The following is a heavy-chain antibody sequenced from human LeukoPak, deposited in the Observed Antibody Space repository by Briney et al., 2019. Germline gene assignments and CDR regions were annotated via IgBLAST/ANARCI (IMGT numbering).Heavy chain of an antibody. V-gene: IGHV1-2*02. J-gene: IGHJ4*02. CDR2: INPNSGGT. CDR3: ARSTIAVAGQGFDY. D-gene: IGHD6-19*01. CDR1: GYTFTGYY. Sequence: GASVKVSCKASGYTFTGYYMHWVRQAPGQGLEWMGWINPNSGGTNYAQKFQGRVTMTRDTSISTAYMEPSRLRSDDTAVYYCARSTIAVAGQGFDYWGQGTLVTVSS.